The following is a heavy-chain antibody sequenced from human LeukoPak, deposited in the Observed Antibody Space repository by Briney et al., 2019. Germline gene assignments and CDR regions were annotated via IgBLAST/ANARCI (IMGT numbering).Heavy chain of an antibody. CDR2: INPNSGGT. Sequence: ASVKVSCKASGYTFTGYYIHWVRQAPGQGLEWMGWINPNSGGTNYAQKFQGRVTMTRDTSISTAYMELSRLRSDDTAVYYRARTRFLEWSDFDYWGQGTLVTVSS. V-gene: IGHV1-2*02. D-gene: IGHD3-3*01. CDR1: GYTFTGYY. J-gene: IGHJ4*02. CDR3: ARTRFLEWSDFDY.